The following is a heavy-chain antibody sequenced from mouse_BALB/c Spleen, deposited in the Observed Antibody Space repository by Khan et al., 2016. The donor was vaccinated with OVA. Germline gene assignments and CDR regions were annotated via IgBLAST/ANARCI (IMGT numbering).Heavy chain of an antibody. CDR3: ARGYGNFVNPHYAMDY. Sequence: EVELVESGGGLVKPGGSLKLSGAASGFTFSIYAMSWVRQTPEQRLEWVASISSGGSTYYPDSVKGRFTISRDNARNILYLQMSSLRSKDTAMYYCARGYGNFVNPHYAMDYWGQGTSVTVSS. D-gene: IGHD2-1*01. CDR2: ISSGGST. CDR1: GFTFSIYA. J-gene: IGHJ4*01. V-gene: IGHV5-6-5*01.